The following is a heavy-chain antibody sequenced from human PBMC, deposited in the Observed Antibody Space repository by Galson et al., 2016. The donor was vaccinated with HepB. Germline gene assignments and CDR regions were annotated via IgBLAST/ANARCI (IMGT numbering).Heavy chain of an antibody. CDR1: GFTVSSHY. Sequence: SLRLSCAASGFTVSSHYMSWVRRAPGKGLEWISVIYSGGFTYYSAYVKGRFTISRDNSNNTQYLQMNSLRADDTAVYYCASEGVWRPVYYYYGMDVWGQGTTVTVSS. CDR2: IYSGGFT. D-gene: IGHD3-16*01. J-gene: IGHJ6*02. CDR3: ASEGVWRPVYYYYGMDV. V-gene: IGHV3-53*01.